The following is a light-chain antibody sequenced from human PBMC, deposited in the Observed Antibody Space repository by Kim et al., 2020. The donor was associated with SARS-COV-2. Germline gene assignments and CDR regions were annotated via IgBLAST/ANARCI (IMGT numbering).Light chain of an antibody. J-gene: IGKJ2*01. Sequence: SASVGDRVTITCRASQSISSSLNWYQQKPGKAPKLLIYAASSLQSGVPSRFSGSGSGTDFTLTISSLQPEDFATYYCQQSYNNPYTFGQGIKLEI. CDR2: AAS. CDR3: QQSYNNPYT. V-gene: IGKV1-39*01. CDR1: QSISSS.